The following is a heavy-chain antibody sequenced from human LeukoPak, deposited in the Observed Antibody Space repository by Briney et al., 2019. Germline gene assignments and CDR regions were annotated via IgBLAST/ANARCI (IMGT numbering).Heavy chain of an antibody. CDR1: GFTFSSYW. D-gene: IGHD6-19*01. Sequence: PGRSLRLSCAASGFTFSSYWMSWVRQAPGKGLEWVASIKQDGSEKYYVDSVKGRFTISRDNAKNSLYLQMNSLRAEDTAVYYCAREGWSEAFDIWGQGTMVTVSS. CDR2: IKQDGSEK. V-gene: IGHV3-7*01. J-gene: IGHJ3*02. CDR3: AREGWSEAFDI.